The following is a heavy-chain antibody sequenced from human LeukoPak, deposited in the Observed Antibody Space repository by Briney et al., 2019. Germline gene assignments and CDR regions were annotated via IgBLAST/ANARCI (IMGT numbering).Heavy chain of an antibody. J-gene: IGHJ3*02. V-gene: IGHV1-18*01. CDR1: GYTFTSYG. CDR2: ISAYNGNT. D-gene: IGHD3-16*02. Sequence: ASVKVSCKASGYTFTSYGISWVRQAPGQGLEWMGWISAYNGNTNYAQKLQGRVTMTTDTSTSTAYMELRSLRSDDTAVYYCARDSSTLSLEAFDIWGQGTMVTVSS. CDR3: ARDSSTLSLEAFDI.